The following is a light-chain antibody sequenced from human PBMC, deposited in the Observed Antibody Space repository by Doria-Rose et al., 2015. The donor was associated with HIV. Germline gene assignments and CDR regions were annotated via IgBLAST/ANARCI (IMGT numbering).Light chain of an antibody. CDR2: DGS. Sequence: EIVLTQSPGTLSLSPGERATLSCRASQSFSSTYLAWYQQKPGLAPSLLIYDGSTRATGIPDRFSASGSGTDFTLTINRLEPEXXALYXCHQYGTSWTFGQGXKXEX. V-gene: IGKV3-20*01. CDR1: QSFSSTY. J-gene: IGKJ1*01. CDR3: HQYGTSWT.